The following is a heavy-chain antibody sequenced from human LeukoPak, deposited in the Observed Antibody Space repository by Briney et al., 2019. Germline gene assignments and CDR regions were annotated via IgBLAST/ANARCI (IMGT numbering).Heavy chain of an antibody. D-gene: IGHD6-13*01. CDR2: IRYDGSNK. CDR1: GFTFSSYA. Sequence: GGSLRLSCAASGFTFSSYAMHWVRQAPGKGLEWVAFIRYDGSNKYYADSVKGRFTISRDNSKNTLYLQMNSLRAEDTAVYYCAKDGSSWYYFDFWGQGTLVTVSS. J-gene: IGHJ4*02. V-gene: IGHV3-30*02. CDR3: AKDGSSWYYFDF.